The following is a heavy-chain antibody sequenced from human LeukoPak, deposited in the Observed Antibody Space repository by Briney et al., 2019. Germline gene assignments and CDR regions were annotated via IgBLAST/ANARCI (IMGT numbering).Heavy chain of an antibody. CDR1: GGSMNHYH. D-gene: IGHD1-26*01. CDR3: VRESPSRVGFAELTYFFDY. CDR2: IYTSGTI. Sequence: PSETLSLTCTVSGGSMNHYHWSWIRQPAGRGLEWIGHIYTSGTINYNPSLKSRVTMPIDTSKNQFSLKLNSVTAADTAVYYCVRESPSRVGFAELTYFFDYWGQGTLVTVSS. V-gene: IGHV4-4*07. J-gene: IGHJ4*02.